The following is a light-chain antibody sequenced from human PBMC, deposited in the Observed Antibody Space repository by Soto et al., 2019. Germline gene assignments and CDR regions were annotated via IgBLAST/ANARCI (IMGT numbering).Light chain of an antibody. V-gene: IGKV3-11*01. J-gene: IGKJ4*01. Sequence: VLIQSPATLSLSPGERATLSCRASQTVSRYLAWFQQKPGQPPRLLIYDASNRATGIPARFSGSGSGTDYTLTSSSLAPEDFAVYYCQQRSTWPLLTFGGGTKVEI. CDR3: QQRSTWPLLT. CDR1: QTVSRY. CDR2: DAS.